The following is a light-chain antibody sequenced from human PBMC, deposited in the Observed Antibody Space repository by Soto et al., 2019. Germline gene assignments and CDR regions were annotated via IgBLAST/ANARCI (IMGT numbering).Light chain of an antibody. CDR3: SSYTSSSSLYV. Sequence: TISCTGTSSDVGGYNSVSWYQQHPGKAPKLMVYEVSNRPSGVSNRFSGSKSVNTASLTISGLQAEDEADYYCSSYTSSSSLYVFGTGTKVTV. CDR2: EVS. CDR1: SSDVGGYNS. V-gene: IGLV2-14*01. J-gene: IGLJ1*01.